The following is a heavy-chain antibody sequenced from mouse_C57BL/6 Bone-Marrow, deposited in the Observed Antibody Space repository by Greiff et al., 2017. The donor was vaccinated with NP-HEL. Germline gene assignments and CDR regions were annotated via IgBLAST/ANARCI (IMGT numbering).Heavy chain of an antibody. J-gene: IGHJ1*03. D-gene: IGHD2-3*01. CDR2: INYDGSST. Sequence: EVQLQESEGGLVQPGSSMKLSCTASGFTFSDYYMAWVRQVPEKGLEWVANINYDGSSTYYLDSLKSRFIISRANAKNILYLQMSSLKSEDTATYYCARARGGYYGWYFDVWGTGTTVTVSS. CDR3: ARARGGYYGWYFDV. V-gene: IGHV5-16*01. CDR1: GFTFSDYY.